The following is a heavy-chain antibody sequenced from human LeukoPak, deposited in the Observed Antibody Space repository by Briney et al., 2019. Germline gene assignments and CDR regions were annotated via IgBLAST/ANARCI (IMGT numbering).Heavy chain of an antibody. V-gene: IGHV4-38-2*02. CDR3: ARERGGVVVPAAIEYYYYYYMDV. Sequence: SETLSLTCTVSGYSITSGYYWGWIRQPPGKGLEWIGSIYHSGSTFYNPSLKSRVTISVDTSKNQFSLKLSSVTAADTAVYYCARERGGVVVPAAIEYYYYYYMDVWGKGTTVTVSS. J-gene: IGHJ6*03. CDR1: GYSITSGYY. D-gene: IGHD2-2*02. CDR2: IYHSGST.